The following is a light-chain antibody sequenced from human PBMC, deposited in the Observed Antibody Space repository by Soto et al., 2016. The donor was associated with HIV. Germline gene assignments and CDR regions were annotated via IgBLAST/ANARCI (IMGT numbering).Light chain of an antibody. Sequence: SYVLTQPPSVSVAPGKTATITCGGQNIGSKGVHWYQQKPGQAPVLVVYDDTDRPSGIPERFSGSNFGNTATLTIDRVEAGDEADYYCQVWDNTSDHYVFGTGTKVTVL. CDR3: QVWDNTSDHYV. CDR1: NIGSKG. V-gene: IGLV3-21*03. CDR2: DDT. J-gene: IGLJ1*01.